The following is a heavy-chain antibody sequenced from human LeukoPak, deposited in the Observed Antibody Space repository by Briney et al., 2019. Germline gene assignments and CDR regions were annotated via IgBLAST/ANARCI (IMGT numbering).Heavy chain of an antibody. V-gene: IGHV3-23*01. J-gene: IGHJ4*02. CDR2: ISGSGAVT. CDR1: GFTFTTYV. CDR3: ATARVRSGFYFDY. Sequence: GGSLRISCAASGFTFTTYVMSWVRQAPGKGLEWVSGISGSGAVTYYADSVKGRSTISKDSSKETLYLQMSSLRAEDTAVYYCATARVRSGFYFDYWGQGTLVTVSS. D-gene: IGHD2-21*01.